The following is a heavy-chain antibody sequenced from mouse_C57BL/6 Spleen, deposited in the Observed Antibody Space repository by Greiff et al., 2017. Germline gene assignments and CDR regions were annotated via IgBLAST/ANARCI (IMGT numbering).Heavy chain of an antibody. CDR2: IYPRDGST. Sequence: VQGVESDAELVKPGASVKISCKVSGYTFTDHTIHWMKQRPEQGLEWIGYIYPRDGSTKYNEKFKGKATLTADKSSSTAYMQLNSLTSEDSAVYFCARRFGYYEGYAMDYWGQGTSVTVSS. J-gene: IGHJ4*01. CDR1: GYTFTDHT. D-gene: IGHD2-3*01. V-gene: IGHV1-78*01. CDR3: ARRFGYYEGYAMDY.